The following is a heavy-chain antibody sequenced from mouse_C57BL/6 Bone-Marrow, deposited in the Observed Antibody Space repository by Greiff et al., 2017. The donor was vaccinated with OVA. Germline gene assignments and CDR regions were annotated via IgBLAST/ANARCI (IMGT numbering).Heavy chain of an antibody. D-gene: IGHD2-4*01. CDR1: GYTFTSYG. V-gene: IGHV1-81*01. CDR2: IYPRSGNT. J-gene: IGHJ3*01. Sequence: VQLQQSGAELARPGASVKLSCKASGYTFTSYGLSWVKQRTGQGLEWIGEIYPRSGNTYYNEKFKGKATLTADKSSSTAYMALRSLTSEDSAVYFCAERGGRLRRGAWFAYWGQGTLVTVSA. CDR3: AERGGRLRRGAWFAY.